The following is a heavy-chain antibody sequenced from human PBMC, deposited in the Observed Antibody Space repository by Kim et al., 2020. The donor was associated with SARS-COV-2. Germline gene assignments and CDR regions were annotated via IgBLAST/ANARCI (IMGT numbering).Heavy chain of an antibody. CDR1: GFTFSSYA. CDR2: ISGSGGST. CDR3: AKRQYYYDSSGYYTEGGAFEI. D-gene: IGHD3-22*01. J-gene: IGHJ3*02. Sequence: GGSLRLSCAASGFTFSSYAMSWVRQAPGKGLEWVSAISGSGGSTYYADSVKGRFTISRDNSKNTLYLQMNSLRAEDTAVYYCAKRQYYYDSSGYYTEGGAFEIWGERTMGTVSS. V-gene: IGHV3-23*01.